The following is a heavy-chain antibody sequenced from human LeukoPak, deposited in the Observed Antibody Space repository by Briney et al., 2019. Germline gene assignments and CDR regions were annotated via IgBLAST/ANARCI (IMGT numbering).Heavy chain of an antibody. Sequence: PSETLSLTCAVYGGSFSGYYWSWIRQPPGKGLEWIGEINHSGSTNYNPSLKSRVTISVDTSKNQFSLKLSSVTAADTAVYYCARGRTWMTTVTTRWFDPWGQGTLVTVSS. D-gene: IGHD4-17*01. V-gene: IGHV4-34*01. CDR3: ARGRTWMTTVTTRWFDP. CDR1: GGSFSGYY. CDR2: INHSGST. J-gene: IGHJ5*02.